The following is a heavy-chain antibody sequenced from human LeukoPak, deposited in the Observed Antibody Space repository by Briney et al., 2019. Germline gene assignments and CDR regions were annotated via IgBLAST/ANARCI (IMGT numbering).Heavy chain of an antibody. V-gene: IGHV4-4*07. J-gene: IGHJ5*02. CDR3: ARTIVVVPAAIFWFDP. CDR2: IYTSGST. D-gene: IGHD2-2*01. Sequence: SETLSLTCTVSGGSISSYYWSWIRQPAGKGLEWIWRIYTSGSTNYNPSLKSRVTMSVDTSKNQFSLKLSSVTAADTAVYYCARTIVVVPAAIFWFDPWGQGTLVTVSS. CDR1: GGSISSYY.